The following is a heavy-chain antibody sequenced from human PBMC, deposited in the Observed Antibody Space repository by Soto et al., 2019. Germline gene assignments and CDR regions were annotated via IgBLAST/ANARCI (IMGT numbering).Heavy chain of an antibody. V-gene: IGHV4-59*01. J-gene: IGHJ4*02. CDR3: ARVNRGAFDH. CDR2: IFYTGST. Sequence: QVQLQESGPGLVKPSQTLSLTCTVSGGSIHDYYWVWIRQPPGKGLECIGSIFYTGSTDYNPSLKSRVTLSLATSKNQFSLNLSSVTAADTDVYYCARVNRGAFDHWGQGALVTVSS. CDR1: GGSIHDYY.